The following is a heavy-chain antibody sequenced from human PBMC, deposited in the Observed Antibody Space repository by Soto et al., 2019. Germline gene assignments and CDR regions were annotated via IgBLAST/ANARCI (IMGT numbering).Heavy chain of an antibody. D-gene: IGHD3-9*01. CDR1: GFTVSSNY. Sequence: GGSLRLSCAASGFTVSSNYMSWVRQAPGKGLEWVSVIYSGGRTYYADSVKGRFTICRDNSKNKLYLQMKSLRAEDTAVYYCARVRDFVWLSKYFFDYGGQGTLVTVSS. CDR2: IYSGGRT. CDR3: ARVRDFVWLSKYFFDY. V-gene: IGHV3-66*02. J-gene: IGHJ4*02.